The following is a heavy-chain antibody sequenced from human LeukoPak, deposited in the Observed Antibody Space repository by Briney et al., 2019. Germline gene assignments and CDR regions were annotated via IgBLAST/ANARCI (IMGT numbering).Heavy chain of an antibody. J-gene: IGHJ6*02. Sequence: GGSLRLSCAASGFTFSNYAMSWVRQAPGKGLEWVSAISGSGGSTYYADSVKGRFTISRDNSKNTLYLQTNSLRAEDTAVYYCAKYSFGYDYYGMDVWGQGTTVTVSS. V-gene: IGHV3-23*01. CDR2: ISGSGGST. D-gene: IGHD2-21*01. CDR1: GFTFSNYA. CDR3: AKYSFGYDYYGMDV.